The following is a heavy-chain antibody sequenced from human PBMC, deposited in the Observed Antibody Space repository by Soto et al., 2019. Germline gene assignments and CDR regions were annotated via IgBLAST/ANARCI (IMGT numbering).Heavy chain of an antibody. Sequence: GGSLRLSCAASDFSVSNNYMTWVRQAPGKGLEWVSVIYSGGNTYYADNVKGRFTISRDNSKNTLYLQMNSLRAEDTAVYYCARDLTLFDYWGQGTLVTVSS. CDR3: ARDLTLFDY. CDR1: DFSVSNNY. V-gene: IGHV3-53*05. CDR2: IYSGGNT. J-gene: IGHJ4*02.